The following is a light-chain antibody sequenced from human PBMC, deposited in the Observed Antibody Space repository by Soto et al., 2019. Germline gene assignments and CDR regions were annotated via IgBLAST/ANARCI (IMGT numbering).Light chain of an antibody. J-gene: IGKJ2*01. Sequence: DIQMTQSPSTLSASVGDRVTITCRASQSINTWLAWYQQKPGTVPKLLIYEASTLESGVPSRFSGSRSRTEFTLTVSSLQPDDFATYYCQQYNDRFPYTFGQGTKLEIK. CDR2: EAS. CDR3: QQYNDRFPYT. V-gene: IGKV1-5*03. CDR1: QSINTW.